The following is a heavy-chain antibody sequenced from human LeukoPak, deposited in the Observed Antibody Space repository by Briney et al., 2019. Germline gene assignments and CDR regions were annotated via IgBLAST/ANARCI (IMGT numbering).Heavy chain of an antibody. D-gene: IGHD6-13*01. CDR1: GFTFSSYS. CDR3: ARDSIAAEQNWFDP. V-gene: IGHV3-21*01. CDR2: ISSSSSHI. Sequence: PGGSLRLSCAASGFTFSSYSMNWVRQAPGKGLEWVSSISSSSSHIYYADSVKGRFTISRDNAKNSLYLQMNSLRAEDTAVYYCARDSIAAEQNWFDPWGQRTLVTVSS. J-gene: IGHJ5*02.